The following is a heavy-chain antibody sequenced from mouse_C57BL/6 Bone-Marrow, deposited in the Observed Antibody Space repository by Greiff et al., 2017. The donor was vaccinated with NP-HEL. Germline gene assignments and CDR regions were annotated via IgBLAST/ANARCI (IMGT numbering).Heavy chain of an antibody. Sequence: EVKLVESGGGLVQPGGSLKLSCAASGFTFSDYYMYWVRQTPEKRLEWVAYISNGGGSTYYPDTVKGRFTISRDNAKNTLYLQMSRLKSEDTAMYYCARGDYGSSSWYFDVWGTGTTVTVSS. J-gene: IGHJ1*03. CDR1: GFTFSDYY. D-gene: IGHD1-1*01. CDR2: ISNGGGST. CDR3: ARGDYGSSSWYFDV. V-gene: IGHV5-12*01.